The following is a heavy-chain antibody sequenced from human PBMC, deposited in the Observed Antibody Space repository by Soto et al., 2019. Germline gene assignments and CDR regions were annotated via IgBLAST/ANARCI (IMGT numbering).Heavy chain of an antibody. Sequence: QVQLVQSGAEVKKPGASVKVSCKASGYTFTGYYMHWVRQAPGQGLEWMGWINPNSGGTNYAQKFQGWVTMTRDTSISTAYMELSRLRSDDTAVYYCAREVVAGTYYYGMDVWGQGTTVTVSS. CDR3: AREVVAGTYYYGMDV. CDR2: INPNSGGT. D-gene: IGHD6-19*01. CDR1: GYTFTGYY. V-gene: IGHV1-2*04. J-gene: IGHJ6*02.